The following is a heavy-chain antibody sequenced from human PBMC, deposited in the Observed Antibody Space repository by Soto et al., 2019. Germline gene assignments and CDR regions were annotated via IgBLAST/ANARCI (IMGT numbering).Heavy chain of an antibody. CDR2: IWYDGSNK. D-gene: IGHD2-15*01. J-gene: IGHJ4*02. Sequence: QVQLVESGGGVVQPGRSLRLSCAASGFTFSSYGMHWVRQAPGKGLEWVAVIWYDGSNKYYADSVKGRFTISRDNSKNTLYLQMNSLRAEDTAVYYCARDGGVVVADHADWGQGTLVTVSS. V-gene: IGHV3-33*01. CDR1: GFTFSSYG. CDR3: ARDGGVVVADHAD.